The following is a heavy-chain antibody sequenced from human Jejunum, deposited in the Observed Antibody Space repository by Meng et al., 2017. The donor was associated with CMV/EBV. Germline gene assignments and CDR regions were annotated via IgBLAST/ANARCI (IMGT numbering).Heavy chain of an antibody. J-gene: IGHJ4*02. D-gene: IGHD3-22*01. CDR3: ARGRYPDYYDSSGCLGY. CDR1: GTVKGYT. V-gene: IGHV1-69*02. CDR2: FVPTLSIA. Sequence: GTVKGYTMSWVRQAPGQGLEWMGRFVPTLSIANYTQKFQGKVTITTDKSTSTAYMELSRLTSEDTAVYYCARGRYPDYYDSSGCLGYWGQGTLVTVSS.